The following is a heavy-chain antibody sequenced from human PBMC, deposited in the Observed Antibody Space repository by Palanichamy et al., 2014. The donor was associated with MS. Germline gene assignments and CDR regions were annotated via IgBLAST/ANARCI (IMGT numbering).Heavy chain of an antibody. J-gene: IGHJ4*02. CDR1: GYTFRNYG. D-gene: IGHD4-11*01. CDR2: IWYDGSKK. V-gene: IGHV3-33*01. Sequence: QVQLVESGGGVVQPGRSLTLSCEVFGYTFRNYGMHWVRQAPGKGLEWVALIWYDGSKKYYVDSVKGRFTISRDDSKSTLYLQMSSLRAEDTAVYYCTRDPATVTSYFDYWGQGTLVIVSS. CDR3: TRDPATVTSYFDY.